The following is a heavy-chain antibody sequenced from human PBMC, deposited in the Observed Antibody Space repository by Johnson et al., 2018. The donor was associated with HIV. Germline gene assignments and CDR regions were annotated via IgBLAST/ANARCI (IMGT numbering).Heavy chain of an antibody. Sequence: VQLVESGGGVVQPGRSLRLSCAASGFTFSNAWMSWVRQAPGKGLEWGGCIKGKTDGGTTDYAAPVKGRSHISRDDSKNTRYLQMNSLRVEDTAVYYCEREQELIGERAFDIWGQGTMVTVSS. CDR3: EREQELIGERAFDI. CDR2: IKGKTDGGTT. J-gene: IGHJ3*02. CDR1: GFTFSNAW. D-gene: IGHD6-13*01. V-gene: IGHV3-15*05.